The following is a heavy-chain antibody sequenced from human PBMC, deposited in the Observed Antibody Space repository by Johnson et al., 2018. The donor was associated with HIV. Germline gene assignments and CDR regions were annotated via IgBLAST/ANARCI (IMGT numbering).Heavy chain of an antibody. V-gene: IGHV3-33*01. CDR3: ARVKSAAAFDI. J-gene: IGHJ3*02. CDR2: IWYDGSNK. CDR1: GFTFSSYG. D-gene: IGHD6-25*01. Sequence: QVQLVESGGGVVQPGRSLRLSCAASGFTFSSYGMHWVRQAPGKGLEWVAVIWYDGSNKYYADSVKGRFTISRDNAKKSLYLQMNSLRAEDTALYYCARVKSAAAFDIWGQGTMVTVSS.